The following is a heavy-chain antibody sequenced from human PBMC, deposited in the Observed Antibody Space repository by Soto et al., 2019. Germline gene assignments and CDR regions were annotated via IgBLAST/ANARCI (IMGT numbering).Heavy chain of an antibody. CDR2: IIPIFGTA. V-gene: IGHV1-69*01. Sequence: QVQLVQSGAEVKKPGSSVKVSCKASGGTFSSYAISWVRQAPGQGLEWMGGIIPIFGTANYAQKFQGRVTITADESTSTAYMELSSLRSEDTAVYYCARGLAYYDSSGYLSRTFDIWGQGTMVTVSS. J-gene: IGHJ3*02. CDR1: GGTFSSYA. CDR3: ARGLAYYDSSGYLSRTFDI. D-gene: IGHD3-22*01.